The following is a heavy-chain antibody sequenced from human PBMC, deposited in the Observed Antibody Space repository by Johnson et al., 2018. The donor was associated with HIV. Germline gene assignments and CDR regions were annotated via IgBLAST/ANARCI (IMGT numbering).Heavy chain of an antibody. D-gene: IGHD6-19*01. CDR3: AREAAVADAFDI. J-gene: IGHJ3*02. CDR2: IKEDGSER. Sequence: EWVANIKEDGSERYYVDSVKGRFIISRDNAKNSLYLQMNSLRAEDTAVYYCAREAAVADAFDIWGQGTMVTVSS. V-gene: IGHV3-7*01.